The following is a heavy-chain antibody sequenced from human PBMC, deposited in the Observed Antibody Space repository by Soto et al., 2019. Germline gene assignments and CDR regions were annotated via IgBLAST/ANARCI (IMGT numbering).Heavy chain of an antibody. V-gene: IGHV4-4*07. CDR2: IHTSGTT. CDR1: GGSLSRYY. J-gene: IGHJ5*02. CDR3: AKEHKCDP. Sequence: XTRSLTCTAAGGSLSRYYWNWLRPPAGKGLEWLGRIHTSGTTYYNPALKSRVTMSVDTSKNQFSVKLRSVTAADTAVYSCAKEHKCDPWGPGTRVTVSP.